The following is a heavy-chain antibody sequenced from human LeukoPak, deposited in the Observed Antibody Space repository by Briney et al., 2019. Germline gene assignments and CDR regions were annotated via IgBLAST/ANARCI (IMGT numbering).Heavy chain of an antibody. Sequence: PGGPLRLSCAASGFTFSSYSMNWVRQAPGKGLEWVSSISSSSSYIYYADSVKGRFTISRDNAKNSLYLQMNSLRAEDTAVYYCARDHGDTASLDPWGQGTLVTVSS. J-gene: IGHJ5*02. V-gene: IGHV3-21*01. CDR1: GFTFSSYS. D-gene: IGHD5-18*01. CDR2: ISSSSSYI. CDR3: ARDHGDTASLDP.